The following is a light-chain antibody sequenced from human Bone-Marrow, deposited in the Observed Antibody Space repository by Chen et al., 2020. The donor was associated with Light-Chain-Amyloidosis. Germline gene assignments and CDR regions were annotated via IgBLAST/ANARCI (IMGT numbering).Light chain of an antibody. V-gene: IGLV3-21*02. CDR3: QVWDRSSDRPV. CDR1: KIVSTS. CDR2: DDS. J-gene: IGLJ3*02. Sequence: SYVLTQPSSVSVAPGQTAPIACGGKKIVSTSVHWYQQTPGQAPLLVVYDDSDRPSGIPERLSGANSGNAATLTISRVEAGDEADYYCQVWDRSSDRPVFGGGTKLTVL.